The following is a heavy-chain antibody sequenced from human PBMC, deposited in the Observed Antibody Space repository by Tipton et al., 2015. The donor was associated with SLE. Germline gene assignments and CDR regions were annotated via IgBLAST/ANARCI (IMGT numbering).Heavy chain of an antibody. V-gene: IGHV3-23*01. Sequence: GSLRLSCAASGFTFRNFDMTWVRQAPGRGLECVSTISGSGTDTYYADSVKGRFTISRDNSKNMLYLQLNSLRAEDTGVYYCAIRPMGVDPWGQGTLVTVSS. J-gene: IGHJ5*02. D-gene: IGHD2-8*01. CDR3: AIRPMGVDP. CDR1: GFTFRNFD. CDR2: ISGSGTDT.